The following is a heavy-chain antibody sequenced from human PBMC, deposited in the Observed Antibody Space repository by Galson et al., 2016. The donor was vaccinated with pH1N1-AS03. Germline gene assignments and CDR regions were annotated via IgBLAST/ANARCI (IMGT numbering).Heavy chain of an antibody. J-gene: IGHJ6*02. CDR3: ERSDEFWGGRAPCKYGMDV. CDR1: GGPFSSHA. Sequence: SVKVSCKASGGPFSSHAINWVRQAPGQGLEWMGGIIPILGTPNYAQKFQGRVTINADESTNPAYMELSSLSAEDTAVYYCERSDEFWGGRAPCKYGMDVWSPGTTVTGSS. CDR2: IIPILGTP. V-gene: IGHV1-69*13. D-gene: IGHD3-3*01.